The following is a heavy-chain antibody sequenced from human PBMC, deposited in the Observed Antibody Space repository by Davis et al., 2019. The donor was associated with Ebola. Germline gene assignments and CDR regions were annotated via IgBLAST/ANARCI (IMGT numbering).Heavy chain of an antibody. Sequence: MPSETLSLTCTVSGGSISSGGYYWSWIRRLPGKGLEWIEYIYYSGIPYSNPSLGSRVTISVDTSKNQFPLNLSSVTAADTAVYYCARLRTEMASFYFEYWGQGTLVTVSS. CDR3: ARLRTEMASFYFEY. J-gene: IGHJ4*02. V-gene: IGHV4-31*03. D-gene: IGHD5-24*01. CDR1: GGSISSGGYY. CDR2: IYYSGIP.